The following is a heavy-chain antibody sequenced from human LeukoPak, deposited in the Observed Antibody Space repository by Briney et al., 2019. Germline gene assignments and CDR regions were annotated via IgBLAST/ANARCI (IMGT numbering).Heavy chain of an antibody. V-gene: IGHV4-30-2*01. CDR3: ARGKVTIFGVVNSGMDV. CDR1: GGSISSGGYS. J-gene: IGHJ6*02. D-gene: IGHD3-3*01. Sequence: SQTLSLTCAVSGGSISSGGYSWSRIRQPPGKGLEWIGYIYHSGSTYYNPSLKSRVTISVDRSKNQFSLKLSSVTAADTAVYYCARGKVTIFGVVNSGMDVWGQGTTVTVSS. CDR2: IYHSGST.